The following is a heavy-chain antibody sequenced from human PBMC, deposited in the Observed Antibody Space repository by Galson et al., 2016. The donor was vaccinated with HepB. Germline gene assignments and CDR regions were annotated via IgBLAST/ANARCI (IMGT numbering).Heavy chain of an antibody. Sequence: TLSLTCTVPGDSISSGDYYWSWIRQSPGKGLEWIGYVYHSGSTSYNPSLRRRLIISVDTSKNQFSLSLNSVTVADTAIYFCARRTGAHLDRWGQGTLVTVSS. D-gene: IGHD1-26*01. CDR1: GDSISSGDYY. V-gene: IGHV4-30-4*01. CDR3: ARRTGAHLDR. J-gene: IGHJ5*02. CDR2: VYHSGST.